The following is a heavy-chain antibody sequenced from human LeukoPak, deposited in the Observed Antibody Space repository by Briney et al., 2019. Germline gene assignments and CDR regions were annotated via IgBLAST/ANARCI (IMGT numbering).Heavy chain of an antibody. CDR1: GYTFTSYV. Sequence: GASVKVSCKTSGYTFTSYVINWVRQAPGQGLEWMGWISAYNGNTNYAQKFQGRVAMTTDTSTTTAYMELRSLRSDDTAVYYCQRGYSYARGDDAFDIWGQGTMVTVSS. J-gene: IGHJ3*02. CDR2: ISAYNGNT. V-gene: IGHV1-18*01. D-gene: IGHD5-18*01. CDR3: QRGYSYARGDDAFDI.